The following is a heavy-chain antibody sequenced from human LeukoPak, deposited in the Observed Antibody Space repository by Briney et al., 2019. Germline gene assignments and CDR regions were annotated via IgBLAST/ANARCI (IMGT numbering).Heavy chain of an antibody. V-gene: IGHV4-39*01. J-gene: IGHJ4*02. CDR2: IYYSGST. CDR1: GGSISGSSFY. Sequence: KPSETLSLTCTVSGGSISGSSFYWGWIRQPPGKGLEWIGSIYYSGSTYYNPSLKSRLTISVNTSKNQFSLKLSSVTAADTAVYYCARLSLSVAGTWDRGYFDYWGQGTLVTVSS. CDR3: ARLSLSVAGTWDRGYFDY. D-gene: IGHD6-19*01.